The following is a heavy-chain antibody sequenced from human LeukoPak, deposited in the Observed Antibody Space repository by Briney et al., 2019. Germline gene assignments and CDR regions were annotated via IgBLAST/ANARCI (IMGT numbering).Heavy chain of an antibody. J-gene: IGHJ5*01. D-gene: IGHD1-26*01. CDR3: VRDWDHFDFDS. V-gene: IGHV3-74*01. CDR1: GFTFSNYW. CDR2: IKGDGSHT. Sequence: GGSLRLSCAASGFTFSNYWMHWVRQAPGKGLVWVSRIKGDGSHTIYADSVKGRFTISRDNAKNMLYLQMKSLRDEDTAVYYCVRDWDHFDFDSWGQGTLVTVSS.